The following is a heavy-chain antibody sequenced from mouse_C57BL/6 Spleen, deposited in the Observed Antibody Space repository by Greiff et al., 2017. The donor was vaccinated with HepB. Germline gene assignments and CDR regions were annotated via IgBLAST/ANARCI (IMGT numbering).Heavy chain of an antibody. Sequence: QVQLQQPGAELVMPGASVKLSCKASGYTFTSYWMHWVKQRPGQGLEWIGEIDPSDSYTNYNQKFKGKSTLTVDKSSSTAYMQLSSLTSEDSAVYYCARRKLGQGAMDYWGQGTSVTVSS. CDR1: GYTFTSYW. D-gene: IGHD4-1*01. J-gene: IGHJ4*01. CDR3: ARRKLGQGAMDY. V-gene: IGHV1-69*01. CDR2: IDPSDSYT.